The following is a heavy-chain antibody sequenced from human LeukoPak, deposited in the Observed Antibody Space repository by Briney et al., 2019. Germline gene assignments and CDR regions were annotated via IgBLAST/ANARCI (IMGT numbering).Heavy chain of an antibody. CDR1: GFTFSDYY. CDR2: ISSSSSYI. CDR3: ARASVGYSSGWYVGTFDY. V-gene: IGHV3-11*06. J-gene: IGHJ4*02. Sequence: GGSLRLSCAASGFTFSDYYMSWIRQAPGKGLEWVSSISSSSSYIYYADSVKGRFTISRDNAKNSLYLQMNSLRAEDTAVYYCARASVGYSSGWYVGTFDYWGQGTLVTVSS. D-gene: IGHD6-19*01.